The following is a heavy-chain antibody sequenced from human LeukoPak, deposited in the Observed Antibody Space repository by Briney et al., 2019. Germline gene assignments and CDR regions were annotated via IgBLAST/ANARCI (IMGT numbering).Heavy chain of an antibody. J-gene: IGHJ4*02. Sequence: GGSLRLSCSASGFTFSSYAMSWVRQAPGKGLEWVSAISGSGHSTYYADSVKGRFTISRDNPKNTVYLQMNSLRDEDTAVYYCANSGYDLIPPHFDYWGQGILVTVSS. CDR3: ANSGYDLIPPHFDY. CDR1: GFTFSSYA. D-gene: IGHD5-12*01. CDR2: ISGSGHST. V-gene: IGHV3-23*01.